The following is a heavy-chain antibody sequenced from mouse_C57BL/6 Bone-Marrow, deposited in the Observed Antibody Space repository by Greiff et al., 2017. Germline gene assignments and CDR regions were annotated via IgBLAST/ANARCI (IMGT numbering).Heavy chain of an antibody. CDR3: ARTDGSSYWYFDV. J-gene: IGHJ1*03. CDR2: IYLGNGYT. Sequence: VQLQQSGAELVRPGSSVKMSCKTSGYTFTSYGINWVKQRPGQGLEWIGYIYLGNGYTEYNEKFKGKATLTSDTSSSTAYMQLSSLTSEDSAIYFCARTDGSSYWYFDVWGTGTTVTVSS. D-gene: IGHD1-1*01. CDR1: GYTFTSYG. V-gene: IGHV1-58*01.